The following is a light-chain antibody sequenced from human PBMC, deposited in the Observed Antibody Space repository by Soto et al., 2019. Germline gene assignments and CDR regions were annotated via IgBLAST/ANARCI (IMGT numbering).Light chain of an antibody. CDR2: EVS. J-gene: IGLJ1*01. Sequence: QSVLTQPASVSGSPGQSITISCTGTSSDVGGYNYVSWYQHHPGKAPKLMIYEVSNRPSGVSNRFSGSKSGNTASLTTSGLQAEDEADYYCSSYRDTHNLVFGIGTKVTVL. V-gene: IGLV2-14*01. CDR1: SSDVGGYNY. CDR3: SSYRDTHNLV.